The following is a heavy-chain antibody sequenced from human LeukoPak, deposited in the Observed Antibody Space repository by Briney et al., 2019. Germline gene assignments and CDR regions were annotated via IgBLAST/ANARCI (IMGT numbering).Heavy chain of an antibody. Sequence: GGSLRLSCAASGFTFISYAMSWVRQAPGKGLEWVSAISGSGGSTYYADSVKGRFTISRDNSKNTLYLQMNSLRAEDTAVYYCAKDQRRGAAAGTQVDYWGQGTLVTVSS. CDR3: AKDQRRGAAAGTQVDY. J-gene: IGHJ4*02. V-gene: IGHV3-23*01. D-gene: IGHD6-13*01. CDR2: ISGSGGST. CDR1: GFTFISYA.